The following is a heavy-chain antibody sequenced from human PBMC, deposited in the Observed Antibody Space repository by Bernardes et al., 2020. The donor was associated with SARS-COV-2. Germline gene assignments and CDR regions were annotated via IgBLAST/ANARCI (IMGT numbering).Heavy chain of an antibody. J-gene: IGHJ4*02. CDR3: VRDLAGARGS. D-gene: IGHD2-15*01. Sequence: GGSLTLSCVVSGFTFSTYWMHWVRQAPGKGLEWVSRLNEDGSITTYADSVQGRFTISRDNAKNTLYLQMYSLRVEDTATYFCVRDLAGARGSWGQGTLVTVSS. CDR1: GFTFSTYW. CDR2: LNEDGSIT. V-gene: IGHV3-74*01.